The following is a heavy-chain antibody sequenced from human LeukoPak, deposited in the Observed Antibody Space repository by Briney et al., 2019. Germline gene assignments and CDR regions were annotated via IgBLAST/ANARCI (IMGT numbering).Heavy chain of an antibody. CDR1: GFTFSSHE. D-gene: IGHD6-19*01. CDR2: IGSSGSPI. J-gene: IGHJ4*02. CDR3: AREVAGTGTSEFDY. Sequence: PGGPLRLSCAASGFTFSSHEMNWVRQAPGKGLEWVSYIGSSGSPIYYADSVKGRFTISRDNAKNSLYLQMNSLRAEDTAVYYCAREVAGTGTSEFDYWGQGTLVTVSS. V-gene: IGHV3-48*03.